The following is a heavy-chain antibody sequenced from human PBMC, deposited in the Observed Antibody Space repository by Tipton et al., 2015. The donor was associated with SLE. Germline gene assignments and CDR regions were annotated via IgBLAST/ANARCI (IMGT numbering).Heavy chain of an antibody. CDR2: IFYTGST. CDR1: GGSITGYY. Sequence: TLSLTCTVSGGSITGYYWNWIRQPPGKVLEWLGYIFYTGSTNYSPSLKSRLTISVDTSKNQFSLRLNSVTAADTAVYYCARQWPGDVSAFDFWGQGTMVAVSS. CDR3: ARQWPGDVSAFDF. D-gene: IGHD4-17*01. J-gene: IGHJ3*01. V-gene: IGHV4-59*08.